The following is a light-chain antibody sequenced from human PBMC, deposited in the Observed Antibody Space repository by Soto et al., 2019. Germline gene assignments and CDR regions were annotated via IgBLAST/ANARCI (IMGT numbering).Light chain of an antibody. CDR3: QSYDSSLSGWGV. V-gene: IGLV1-40*01. Sequence: QSVLTQPPSVSGPPGQRVTISCTGSSSNIGAGYDVHWYQQLPGTAPKLLIYGNSNRPSGVPDRFSGSKSGTSASLAITGLQAEDEADYYCQSYDSSLSGWGVFGGGTQLTVL. J-gene: IGLJ2*01. CDR1: SSNIGAGYD. CDR2: GNS.